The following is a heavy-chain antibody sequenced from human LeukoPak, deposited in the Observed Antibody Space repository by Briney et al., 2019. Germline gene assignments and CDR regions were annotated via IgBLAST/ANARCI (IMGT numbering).Heavy chain of an antibody. Sequence: SETLSLTCTLSVGSTSRSSFYLGWIRQPPGKGLECIGRISYSGRTYYNPSLQSRVTISVDTSKNQFSLRLSSVTAADTAVYYGARLRAYYYDSSGYYNFDLWGQGTLVTVSS. CDR1: VGSTSRSSFY. D-gene: IGHD3-22*01. V-gene: IGHV4-39*01. J-gene: IGHJ4*02. CDR3: ARLRAYYYDSSGYYNFDL. CDR2: ISYSGRT.